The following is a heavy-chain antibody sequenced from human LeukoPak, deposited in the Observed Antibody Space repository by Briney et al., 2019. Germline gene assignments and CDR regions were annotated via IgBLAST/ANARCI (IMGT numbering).Heavy chain of an antibody. CDR1: GGSISSYY. CDR3: ARTTVTTYFDN. J-gene: IGHJ4*02. CDR2: ISDSGST. Sequence: SETLSLTCTVSGGSISSYYWSWIRQPPGKGLEWIAYISDSGSTNYNASLKSRVTISVDTSKNQFYLKLSSVTAADTAVYYCARTTVTTYFDNWGQGTLVTVSS. V-gene: IGHV4-59*01. D-gene: IGHD4-17*01.